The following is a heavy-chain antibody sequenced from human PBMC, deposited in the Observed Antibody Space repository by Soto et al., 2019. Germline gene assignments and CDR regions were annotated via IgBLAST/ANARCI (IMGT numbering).Heavy chain of an antibody. CDR3: ITYAPLDY. J-gene: IGHJ4*02. CDR2: IRGDGDT. V-gene: IGHV3-23*01. D-gene: IGHD3-10*01. CDR1: GFTFSSYA. Sequence: WGSLRLSCAASGFTFSSYAMTWVRQAPGKGLEWVSAIRGDGDTYYADSVKGRFTISRDNSKNTLSLQMDSLRAEDTALYYCITYAPLDYWGQGTLVTVSS.